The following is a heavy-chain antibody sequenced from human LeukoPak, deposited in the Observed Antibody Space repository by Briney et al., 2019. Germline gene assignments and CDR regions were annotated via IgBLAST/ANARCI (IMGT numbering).Heavy chain of an antibody. V-gene: IGHV1-69*05. Sequence: SVKVSCNASGGTSSSYAISWVRQAPGQGLESMGRIIPIFRTANCARKFQGRVTITTDESTSTAYMELSSLRSEDTAVYYCARRSYYNDYWGQGTLVTVSS. CDR2: IIPIFRTA. CDR3: ARRSYYNDY. CDR1: GGTSSSYA. J-gene: IGHJ4*02. D-gene: IGHD3-10*01.